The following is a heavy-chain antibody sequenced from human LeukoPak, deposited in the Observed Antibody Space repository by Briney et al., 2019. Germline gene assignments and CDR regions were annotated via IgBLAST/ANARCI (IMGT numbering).Heavy chain of an antibody. V-gene: IGHV1-46*01. CDR1: GYTFTSYY. Sequence: ASVKVSCKASGYTFTSYYMHWVRQAPGQGLGWMGIINPSGGSTSYAQKFQGRVTMTRDMSTSTVYMELSSLRSEDTAVYYCARDLWEQQLVLRGGNWFDPWGQGTLVTVSS. J-gene: IGHJ5*02. CDR3: ARDLWEQQLVLRGGNWFDP. CDR2: INPSGGST. D-gene: IGHD6-13*01.